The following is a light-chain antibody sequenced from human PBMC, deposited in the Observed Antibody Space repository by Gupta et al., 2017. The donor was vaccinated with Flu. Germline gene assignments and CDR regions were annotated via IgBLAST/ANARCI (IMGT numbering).Light chain of an antibody. CDR2: EAT. CDR3: CSYAVVDTLV. Sequence: SITISCTGTSSDVGSYGLVALYQHHPCKAPKLLIFEATKRPSGVSTRFSGSKAGNTASLTISGLQADDEADYFCCSYAVVDTLVFGGGTKLTVL. J-gene: IGLJ3*02. CDR1: SSDVGSYGL. V-gene: IGLV2-23*01.